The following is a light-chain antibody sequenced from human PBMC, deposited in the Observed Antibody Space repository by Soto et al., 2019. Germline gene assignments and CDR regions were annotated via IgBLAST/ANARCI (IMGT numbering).Light chain of an antibody. CDR3: SSYTGSNIIL. CDR2: EVT. J-gene: IGLJ2*01. Sequence: QLVLTQPASVSGSPGQSITISCNGASGDVGGYNYVSWYQQYPGKAPKLIIYEVTDRPSGVSNRFSGSKSGNTASLTISGLQAEDEADYYCSSYTGSNIILFGGGTKLTVL. V-gene: IGLV2-14*01. CDR1: SGDVGGYNY.